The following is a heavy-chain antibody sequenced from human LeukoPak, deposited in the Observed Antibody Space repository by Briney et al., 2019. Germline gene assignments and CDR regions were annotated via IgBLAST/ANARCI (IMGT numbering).Heavy chain of an antibody. CDR3: AKSHLPNAYSGTYYCDY. CDR1: GFTFSYYG. D-gene: IGHD1-26*01. V-gene: IGHV3-30*02. CDR2: IRYDESKK. Sequence: QPGGSLRLSCAASGFTFSYYGMHWVRQAPGKGLEWVAFIRYDESKKFYGDSVKGRSTISRDNSKNTLYLQMNSLRTEDTAVYYCAKSHLPNAYSGTYYCDYWGQGTLVTVSS. J-gene: IGHJ4*02.